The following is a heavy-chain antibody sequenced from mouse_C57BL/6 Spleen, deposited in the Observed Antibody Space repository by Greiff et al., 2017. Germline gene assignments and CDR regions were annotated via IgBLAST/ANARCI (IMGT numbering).Heavy chain of an antibody. CDR1: GYAFSSSW. J-gene: IGHJ3*01. D-gene: IGHD2-3*01. CDR2: IYPGDGDT. V-gene: IGHV1-82*01. CDR3: GRSDGYSPAY. Sequence: QVQLQQSGPELVKPGASVKISCKASGYAFSSSWMNWVKQRPGKGLEWIGRIYPGDGDTNYNEKFKSKATITAETSSHTAYMQLSSLTTEESAIYYCGRSDGYSPAYWGQGTLVTVSA.